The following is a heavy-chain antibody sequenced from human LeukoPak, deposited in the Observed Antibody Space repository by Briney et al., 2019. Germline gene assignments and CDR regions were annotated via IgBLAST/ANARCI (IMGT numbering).Heavy chain of an antibody. CDR1: GFSFSDSW. CDR3: ARDPSHGALDI. J-gene: IGHJ3*02. V-gene: IGHV3-7*01. CDR2: MNPDGSVK. Sequence: GGSLRLSCAASGFSFSDSWMSWDRQAPGKGMEWVADMNPDGSVKFYVDSVKGRFTISRDNAKKSLYLLMDSLRAEDTAVYYCARDPSHGALDIWGQGTVVTVSS.